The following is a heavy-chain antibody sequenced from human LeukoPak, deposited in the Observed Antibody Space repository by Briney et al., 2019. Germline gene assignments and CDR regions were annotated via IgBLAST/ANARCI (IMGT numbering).Heavy chain of an antibody. CDR3: ATSQLWSFDY. Sequence: SETLSLTCAVYGGSFSGYYWSWIRQPPGKGLEWIGEINHSGSTNYNPSLKSRVTISVDTSKNQFSLKLSPVTAADTAVYYCATSQLWSFDYWGQGTLVTVSS. J-gene: IGHJ4*02. V-gene: IGHV4-34*01. CDR1: GGSFSGYY. D-gene: IGHD5-18*01. CDR2: INHSGST.